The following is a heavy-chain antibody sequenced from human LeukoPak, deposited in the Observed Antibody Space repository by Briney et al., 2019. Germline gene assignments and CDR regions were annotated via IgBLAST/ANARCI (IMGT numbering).Heavy chain of an antibody. V-gene: IGHV3-74*01. J-gene: IGHJ4*02. CDR1: GFTFSSYW. Sequence: GGSLRLSCAASGFTFSSYWMHWVHQAPGKGPVWVSRINSDGSSTSYADSVKGRFTISRDNAKNTLYLQMNSLRAEDTAVYYCAQIAAANPGSYWGQGTLVTVSS. CDR3: AQIAAANPGSY. CDR2: INSDGSST. D-gene: IGHD6-13*01.